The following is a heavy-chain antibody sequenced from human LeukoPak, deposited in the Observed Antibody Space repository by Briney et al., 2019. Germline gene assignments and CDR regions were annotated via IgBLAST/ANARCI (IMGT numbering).Heavy chain of an antibody. V-gene: IGHV4-34*01. CDR1: GGSFSGYY. CDR3: ARNTRDIVVVVAATGPITYYYYGMDV. CDR2: INHSGST. J-gene: IGHJ6*02. D-gene: IGHD2-15*01. Sequence: SETLSLTCAVYGGSFSGYYWSWIRQPPGKGLEWIGEINHSGSTNYNPSLKSRVTISVDTSKNQFSLKLSSVTAADTAVYYCARNTRDIVVVVAATGPITYYYYGMDVWGQGTTVTVS.